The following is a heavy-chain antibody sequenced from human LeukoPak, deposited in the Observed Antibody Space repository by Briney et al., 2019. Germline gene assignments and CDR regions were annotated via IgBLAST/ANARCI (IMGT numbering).Heavy chain of an antibody. Sequence: ASVKLSYTVAGYTLTELSMHWGRQAPGKGLEWVGGFDPEDGETIYAQKFQGRVTMTEDTSTDTAYMELSSLRSEDTAVYYCASLVTAIRGVDWFDPWGQGTLVTVSS. D-gene: IGHD2-21*02. CDR2: FDPEDGET. J-gene: IGHJ5*02. CDR1: GYTLTELS. CDR3: ASLVTAIRGVDWFDP. V-gene: IGHV1-24*01.